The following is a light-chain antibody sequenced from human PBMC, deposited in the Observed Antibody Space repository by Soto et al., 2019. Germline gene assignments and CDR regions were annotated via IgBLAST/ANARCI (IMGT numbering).Light chain of an antibody. J-gene: IGKJ2*01. V-gene: IGKV3-20*01. CDR1: QSVSSSY. Sequence: EIVLTQSPGTLSLSPGERATLSCRASQSVSSSYLAWYQQKPGQAPRLLIYGASSRATGIPDRFSGSGSGTDFTLTISRLEPEDLAVYYCQQYGSSPGTFGQGPKLEIK. CDR2: GAS. CDR3: QQYGSSPGT.